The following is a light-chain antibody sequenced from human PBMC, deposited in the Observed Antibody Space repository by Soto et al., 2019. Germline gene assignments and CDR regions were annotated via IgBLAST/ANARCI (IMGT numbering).Light chain of an antibody. Sequence: DIHTTHSPSTLSAPVGDRVTITCRASQSISDSLAWYQQKPGKAPDLLISDVSSLERGVPSRFSGSGSGTEFTLTISSMQPDDFATYYCQQYNGYSRTFGQGTKVDIK. J-gene: IGKJ1*01. V-gene: IGKV1-5*01. CDR1: QSISDS. CDR3: QQYNGYSRT. CDR2: DVS.